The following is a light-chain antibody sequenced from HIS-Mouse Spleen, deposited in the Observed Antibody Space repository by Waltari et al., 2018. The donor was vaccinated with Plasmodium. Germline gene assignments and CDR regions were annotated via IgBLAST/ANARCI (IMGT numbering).Light chain of an antibody. CDR2: DVS. Sequence: QSALTQHASVSGSPGASIPIPCTGTRRAVGGYHYVPLYQQHPGKAPKLMIYDVSNRPSGVSNRFSGSKSGNTASLTISGLQAEDEADYYCSSYTSSSTLGVFVGGTKLTVL. V-gene: IGLV2-14*03. CDR3: SSYTSSSTLGV. CDR1: RRAVGGYHY. J-gene: IGLJ2*01.